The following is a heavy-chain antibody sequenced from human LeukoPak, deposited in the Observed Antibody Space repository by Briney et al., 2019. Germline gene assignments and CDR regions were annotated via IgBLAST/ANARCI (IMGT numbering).Heavy chain of an antibody. CDR3: AREILRVWFDP. J-gene: IGHJ5*02. CDR1: GFTFSSYA. Sequence: GGSLRLSCAASGFTFSSYAMHWVRQAPGKGLEWVAVISYDGSNKYYADSVKGRFTISRDNSKNTLYLRMNSLRAEDTAVYYCAREILRVWFDPWGQGTLVTVSS. V-gene: IGHV3-30-3*01. CDR2: ISYDGSNK.